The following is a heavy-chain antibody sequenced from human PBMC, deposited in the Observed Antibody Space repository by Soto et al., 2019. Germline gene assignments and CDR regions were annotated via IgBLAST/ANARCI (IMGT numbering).Heavy chain of an antibody. D-gene: IGHD1-26*01. Sequence: QVHLPESGPGLVKPSQTLSLSCTVSNGPINSADYSWSWIRQAPGKGLAWIGSIYYRGSASYNPTLKGRVAISLDTSKNQVSLSLRAVTAADTAVYFCSRSFRVGSTPASLDYWGQGTLGTVSS. V-gene: IGHV4-30-4*01. J-gene: IGHJ4*02. CDR3: SRSFRVGSTPASLDY. CDR1: NGPINSADYS. CDR2: IYYRGSA.